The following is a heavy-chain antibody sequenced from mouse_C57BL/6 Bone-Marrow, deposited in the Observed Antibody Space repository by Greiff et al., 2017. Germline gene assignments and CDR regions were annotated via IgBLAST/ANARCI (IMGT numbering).Heavy chain of an antibody. CDR2: IHPNSGST. D-gene: IGHD1-1*01. J-gene: IGHJ2*01. CDR1: GYTFTSYW. CDR3: ARSESPYYYGSSYNFDY. V-gene: IGHV1-64*01. Sequence: VQLQQPGAELVKPGASVKLSCKASGYTFTSYWMHWVKQRTGQGLEWIGMIHPNSGSTNYNEKFKSKATLTVDKSSSTAYMQLSSLTSEDSAVYYCARSESPYYYGSSYNFDYWGQGTTLTVSS.